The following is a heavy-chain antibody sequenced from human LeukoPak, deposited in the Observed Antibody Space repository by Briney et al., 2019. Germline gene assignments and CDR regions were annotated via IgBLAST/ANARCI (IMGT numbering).Heavy chain of an antibody. CDR2: IIPILGIA. J-gene: IGHJ3*02. CDR1: GGTFSSYA. D-gene: IGHD3-22*01. V-gene: IGHV1-69*04. CDR3: ARGRYDSSGPGFAFDI. Sequence: ASVKVSCKASGGTFSSYAISWVRQAPGQGLEWMGRIIPILGIANYAQKFQGRVTITADKSTSTAYMELSSLRSEDTAVYYCARGRYDSSGPGFAFDIWGQGTMVTVSS.